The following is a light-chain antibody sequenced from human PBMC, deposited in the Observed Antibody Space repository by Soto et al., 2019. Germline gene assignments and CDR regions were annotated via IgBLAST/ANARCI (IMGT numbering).Light chain of an antibody. Sequence: EVVLTQLPATLSLSPGERATLSCRASQSIRNYLAWYQQKPGQAPRLLIYDASNRATGIPARFSGSGSGTDFTLTISSLEPEDFAVYYCQQRSNWLSTFGPGTKVDIK. CDR3: QQRSNWLST. CDR1: QSIRNY. CDR2: DAS. V-gene: IGKV3-11*01. J-gene: IGKJ3*01.